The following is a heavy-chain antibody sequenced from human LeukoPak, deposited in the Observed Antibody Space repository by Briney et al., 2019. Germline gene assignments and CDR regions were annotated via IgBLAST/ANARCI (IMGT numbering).Heavy chain of an antibody. Sequence: PSETLSLTCTVSGGSISSYYWSWIRQPPGKGLEWIGYIYYSGSTNYNPSLKSRVTISVDTSKNQFSLELSSVTAADTAVYYCARAYYGSGNTYYFDYWGQGTLVTISS. CDR2: IYYSGST. J-gene: IGHJ4*02. D-gene: IGHD3-10*01. V-gene: IGHV4-59*01. CDR1: GGSISSYY. CDR3: ARAYYGSGNTYYFDY.